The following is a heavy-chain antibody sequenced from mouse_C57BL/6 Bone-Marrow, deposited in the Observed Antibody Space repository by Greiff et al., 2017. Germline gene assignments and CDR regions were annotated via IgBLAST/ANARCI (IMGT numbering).Heavy chain of an antibody. V-gene: IGHV1-85*01. J-gene: IGHJ2*01. CDR3: ARRWDGGFFDY. CDR1: GYTFTSYD. CDR2: IYPRDGST. Sequence: VQLKESGPELVKPGASVKLSCKASGYTFTSYDINWVKQRPGQGLEWIGWIYPRDGSTKYNEKFKGKATLTVDTSSSTAYMELHSLTSEDSAVYFCARRWDGGFFDYWGQGTTLTVSS. D-gene: IGHD4-1*01.